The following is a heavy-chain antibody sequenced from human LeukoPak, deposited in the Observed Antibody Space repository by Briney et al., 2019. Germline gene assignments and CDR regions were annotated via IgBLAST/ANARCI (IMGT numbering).Heavy chain of an antibody. D-gene: IGHD4-23*01. CDR2: ISSSSSYT. J-gene: IGHJ4*02. CDR3: ARSAYPGNSVIED. Sequence: GGSLRLSCAASGFIFSDYYMSWIRQAPGKGLEWISYISSSSSYTNYVDSVKGRFTISRDNAKNTLYLQMNSLRAEDTAVYYCARSAYPGNSVIEDWGRGTLVTVSS. V-gene: IGHV3-11*06. CDR1: GFIFSDYY.